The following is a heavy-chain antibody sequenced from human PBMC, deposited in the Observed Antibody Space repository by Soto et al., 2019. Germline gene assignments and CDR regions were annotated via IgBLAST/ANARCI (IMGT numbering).Heavy chain of an antibody. V-gene: IGHV5-51*01. CDR1: GYSFTSYW. D-gene: IGHD1-26*01. CDR2: IYPGDSDT. J-gene: IGHJ4*02. Sequence: PGESLKISCKGPGYSFTSYWIGWVRQMPGKGLEWMGIIYPGDSDTRYSPSFQGQVTISADKSISTAYLQWSSLKASDTATYYCASPALLNSGSYQYFDYWGQGTQVTVSS. CDR3: ASPALLNSGSYQYFDY.